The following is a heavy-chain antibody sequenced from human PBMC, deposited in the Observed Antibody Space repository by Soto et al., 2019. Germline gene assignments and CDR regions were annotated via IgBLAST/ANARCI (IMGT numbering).Heavy chain of an antibody. Sequence: EVRLLESGGGLVQPGGSLRLSCAASGFTLSAYTMSWVRQAPGKGLEWVSGVTQDGGSLYADSVRGRFTISRDNSKNTVYLQMNSMRTDDTAMYYCAKDRQPDGFWPFDHWGQGTLIIVSS. CDR1: GFTLSAYT. CDR2: VTQDGGS. CDR3: AKDRQPDGFWPFDH. J-gene: IGHJ4*01. D-gene: IGHD3-3*01. V-gene: IGHV3-23*01.